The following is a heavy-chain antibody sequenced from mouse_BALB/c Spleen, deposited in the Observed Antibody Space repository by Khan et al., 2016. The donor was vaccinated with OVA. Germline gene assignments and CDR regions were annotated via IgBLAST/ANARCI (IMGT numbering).Heavy chain of an antibody. J-gene: IGHJ4*01. D-gene: IGHD1-1*01. CDR3: AIYYYGSNPYYYAMDY. V-gene: IGHV2-6-4*01. CDR1: GFSLSRYS. Sequence: QVQLKESGPGLVAPSQSLSITCTVSGFSLSRYSVHWVRQPPGKGLEWLGMIWGGGSTDYNSALKSRLNISKDNSKSQVFLKMNSLQTDDTAMYYCAIYYYGSNPYYYAMDYWGQGTSVTVSS. CDR2: IWGGGST.